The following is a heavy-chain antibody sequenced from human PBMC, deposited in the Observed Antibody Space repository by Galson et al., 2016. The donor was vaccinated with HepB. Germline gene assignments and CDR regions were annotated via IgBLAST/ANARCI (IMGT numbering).Heavy chain of an antibody. Sequence: SLRLSCAASGLTFSSYSVNWVRQAPGKGLEWVSSISISSYKYYADSVKGRFTISRDNAKNSLYLQMNSLRPEDTAVYYCASSLETRFGSGSYYWGQGTLVTVSS. CDR3: ASSLETRFGSGSYY. J-gene: IGHJ4*02. V-gene: IGHV3-21*01. D-gene: IGHD1-26*01. CDR1: GLTFSSYS. CDR2: ISISSYK.